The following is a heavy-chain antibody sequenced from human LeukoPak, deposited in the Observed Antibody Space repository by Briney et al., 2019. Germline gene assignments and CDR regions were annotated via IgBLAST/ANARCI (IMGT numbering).Heavy chain of an antibody. CDR3: ARIWYFGDNNWRYFDY. CDR1: GFTFDDYA. J-gene: IGHJ4*02. CDR2: ISWNSGSI. D-gene: IGHD2/OR15-2a*01. V-gene: IGHV3-9*01. Sequence: GGSLRLSCAASGFTFDDYAMHWVRQAPGKGLEWVSGISWNSGSIGYADSVKGRFTISRDNAKNSLYLQMNSLRAEDTAIYYCARIWYFGDNNWRYFDYWGQGTLVTVSS.